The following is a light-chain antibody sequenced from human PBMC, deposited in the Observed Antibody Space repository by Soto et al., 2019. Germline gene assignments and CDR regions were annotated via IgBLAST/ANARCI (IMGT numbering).Light chain of an antibody. Sequence: DIQLTQSPSFLSASVGDRFTITCRASQGISSYLAWYQQKPGKAPKLLIYAASTLEAGVPSRFRGSGSGTDFTFTISRLQPEDIATYYCQQYENLPTFGQGTRWRL. CDR2: AAS. CDR1: QGISSY. J-gene: IGKJ5*01. V-gene: IGKV1-33*01. CDR3: QQYENLPT.